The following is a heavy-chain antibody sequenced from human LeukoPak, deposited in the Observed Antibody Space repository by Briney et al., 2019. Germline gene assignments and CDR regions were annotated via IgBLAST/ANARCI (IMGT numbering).Heavy chain of an antibody. CDR1: GFTVSSYA. Sequence: PGGSLRLSCAASGFTVSSYAMSWVRQAPGKGLEWVSAISGSGGSTYYADPVKGRFAISRDNSKNTLYLQMNRLRAEDTAVYYCAKDMVQIQLFLGFDYWGQGTLVTVSS. CDR3: AKDMVQIQLFLGFDY. CDR2: ISGSGGST. V-gene: IGHV3-23*01. D-gene: IGHD5-18*01. J-gene: IGHJ4*02.